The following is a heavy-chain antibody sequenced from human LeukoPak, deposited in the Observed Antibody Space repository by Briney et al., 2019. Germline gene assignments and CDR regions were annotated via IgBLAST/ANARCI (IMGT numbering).Heavy chain of an antibody. CDR3: ARPSISWYGFGY. Sequence: GGSLRLSCAASGFTFSSYAMHWVRQAPGKGLEWVAVISYDGSNKYYADSVKGRFTISRDNSKNTLYLQMNSLRAEDTAVYYCARPSISWYGFGYWGQGTLVTVSS. V-gene: IGHV3-30-3*01. CDR1: GFTFSSYA. J-gene: IGHJ4*02. D-gene: IGHD6-13*01. CDR2: ISYDGSNK.